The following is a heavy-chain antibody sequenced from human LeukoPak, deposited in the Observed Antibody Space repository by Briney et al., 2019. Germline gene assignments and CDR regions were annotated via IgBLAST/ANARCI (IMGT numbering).Heavy chain of an antibody. D-gene: IGHD2-15*01. CDR2: INPGNGDT. CDR1: GYTFTNYA. CDR3: ARERWHCRVNCYSVYYYALDV. V-gene: IGHV1-3*01. J-gene: IGHJ6*02. Sequence: AASVKVSCKGSGYTFTNYAVHWVRQAPGQRLEWLGWINPGNGDTKYSQNFQGRVTVTSDTSAATAYVELNSLTSKDTAVYYCARERWHCRVNCYSVYYYALDVWGQGTTVTVSS.